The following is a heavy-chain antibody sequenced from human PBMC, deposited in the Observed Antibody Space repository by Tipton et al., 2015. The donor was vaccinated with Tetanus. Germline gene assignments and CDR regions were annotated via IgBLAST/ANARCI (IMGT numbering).Heavy chain of an antibody. CDR2: ISWNSGSR. V-gene: IGHV3-9*01. J-gene: IGHJ4*02. CDR1: GFTFDDYA. CDR3: AKDISSYYYDSSGYYSYYFDY. D-gene: IGHD3-22*01. Sequence: SLRLSCAASGFTFDDYAMHWVRQAPGKGLEWVSGISWNSGSRGYADSVKGRFTISRDNAENSLYLQMNSLRAEDTALYYCAKDISSYYYDSSGYYSYYFDYWGQGTLVTVSS.